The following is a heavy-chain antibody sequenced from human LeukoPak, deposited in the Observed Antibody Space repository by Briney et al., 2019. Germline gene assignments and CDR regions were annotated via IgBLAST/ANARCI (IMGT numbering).Heavy chain of an antibody. J-gene: IGHJ4*02. CDR1: GFPFSDYH. Sequence: GGSLTLSCTACGFPFSDYHVSWTREAPGKGLEWLSAVSGSGGSTYYTDSVKCRFTISRDNSKNTLYLQMNSLRAYVTAVYYCAKDVMIFGVVDYWGQGTLVTVSS. CDR2: VSGSGGST. CDR3: AKDVMIFGVVDY. D-gene: IGHD3/OR15-3a*01. V-gene: IGHV3-23*01.